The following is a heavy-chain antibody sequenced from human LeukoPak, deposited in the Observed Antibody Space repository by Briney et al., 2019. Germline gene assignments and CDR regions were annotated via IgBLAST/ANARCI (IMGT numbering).Heavy chain of an antibody. CDR3: ARGAAGYSKAGAQKYYYYYMDV. CDR1: GGSISSYY. D-gene: IGHD6-13*01. Sequence: PSETLSLTCTVSGGSISSYYWRWIRQPPGKRLEWIGYIYTSGSTNYNHSLKSRVTISVDTSKNQFSLKLSSVTAADTAVYYCARGAAGYSKAGAQKYYYYYMDVWGKGTTVTVSS. J-gene: IGHJ6*03. CDR2: IYTSGST. V-gene: IGHV4-4*09.